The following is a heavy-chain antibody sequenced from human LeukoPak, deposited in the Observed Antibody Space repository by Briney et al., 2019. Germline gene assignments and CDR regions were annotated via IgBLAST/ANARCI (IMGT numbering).Heavy chain of an antibody. CDR2: IWYDGSNK. V-gene: IGHV3-33*01. J-gene: IGHJ4*02. CDR3: ARDLPIYDSSGYYPS. D-gene: IGHD3-22*01. CDR1: GFTFSSYG. Sequence: PGGSLRLSCAASGFTFSSYGMHWVRQAPGKGLEWVAVIWYDGSNKYYADSVKGRFTISRDNSKNTLYLQMNSLRAEDTAVYYCARDLPIYDSSGYYPSWGQGTLVTVSS.